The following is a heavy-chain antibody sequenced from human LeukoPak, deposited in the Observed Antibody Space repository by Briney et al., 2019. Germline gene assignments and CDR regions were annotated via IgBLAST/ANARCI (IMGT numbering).Heavy chain of an antibody. CDR3: ARSPKAGFVFDY. V-gene: IGHV3-66*01. J-gene: IGHJ4*02. Sequence: GGSLRLSCAASGFTVSTNYMSWVRQAPGEGLEWVSVISGGGSTVYADSVQGRFTISRDNSENTLYLQMSSLRAEDTAVYYCARSPKAGFVFDYWGKGTLVTVSS. CDR2: ISGGGST. CDR1: GFTVSTNY. D-gene: IGHD6-13*01.